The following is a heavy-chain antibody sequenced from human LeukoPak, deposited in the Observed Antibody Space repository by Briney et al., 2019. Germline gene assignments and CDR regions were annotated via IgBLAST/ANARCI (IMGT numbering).Heavy chain of an antibody. J-gene: IGHJ4*02. V-gene: IGHV3-48*01. D-gene: IGHD3-22*01. CDR2: ISSSSSTI. CDR1: GFTFSSYW. Sequence: PGGSLRLSCAASGFTFSSYWMSWVRQAPGKGLEWVSYISSSSSTIYYADSVKGRFTISRDNAKNSLYLQMNSLRAEDTAVYYCARTYYYDSSGYFDYWGQGTLVTVSS. CDR3: ARTYYYDSSGYFDY.